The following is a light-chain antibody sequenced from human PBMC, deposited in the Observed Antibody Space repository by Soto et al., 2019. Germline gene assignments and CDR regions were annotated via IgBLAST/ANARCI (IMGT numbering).Light chain of an antibody. Sequence: EIVLTQSPATLSLSPGERATISCRASQSVSSYLDWYQQKPGQAPRLLIYDASNRATGIPDRFSGSGSGTDFPLTIRSLEPEDFAVYYCQQRSNWPWVTVGQGTTVEIK. CDR2: DAS. J-gene: IGKJ1*01. CDR3: QQRSNWPWVT. CDR1: QSVSSY. V-gene: IGKV3-11*01.